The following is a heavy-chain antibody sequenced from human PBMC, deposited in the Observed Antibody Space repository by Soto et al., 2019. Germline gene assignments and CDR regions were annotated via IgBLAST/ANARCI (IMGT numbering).Heavy chain of an antibody. CDR1: GYTFTSYD. D-gene: IGHD3-16*02. V-gene: IGHV1-8*01. CDR2: MNPNSGNT. Sequence: ASVKVSCKASGYTFTSYDINWVRQATGQGLEWMGWMNPNSGNTGYAQKFQGRVTMTRNTSISTAYMELSSLRSEDTAVYYCARGDYVGGSYRPFWFDPWGQGTLVTVSS. CDR3: ARGDYVGGSYRPFWFDP. J-gene: IGHJ5*02.